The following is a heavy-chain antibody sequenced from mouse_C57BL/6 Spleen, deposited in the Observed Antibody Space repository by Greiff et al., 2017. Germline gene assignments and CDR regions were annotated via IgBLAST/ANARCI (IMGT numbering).Heavy chain of an antibody. CDR3: ARDRGDGSLNY. Sequence: EVQLVESEGGLVQPGSSMKLSCTASGFTFSDYYMAWVRQVPEKGLEWVANINYDGSSTYYLDSLKSRFIISRDNAKNILYLQMSSLKSEDTATXYCARDRGDGSLNYWGQGTTLTVSS. CDR1: GFTFSDYY. V-gene: IGHV5-16*01. D-gene: IGHD2-3*01. J-gene: IGHJ2*01. CDR2: INYDGSST.